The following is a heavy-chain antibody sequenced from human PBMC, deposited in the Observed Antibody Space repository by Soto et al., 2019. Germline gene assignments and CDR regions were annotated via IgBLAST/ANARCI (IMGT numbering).Heavy chain of an antibody. CDR1: GGPISSYY. Sequence: SETLSLTCTVSGGPISSYYWSWIRQPAGKGLEWIGRIYMNGSTNYNPSLKSRVTVSVDTSKSQFSLMLNSVTAADTAVYYCVRDGSSGWYYYGMDVWRQGTPVTVSS. D-gene: IGHD6-19*01. CDR2: IYMNGST. V-gene: IGHV4-4*07. CDR3: VRDGSSGWYYYGMDV. J-gene: IGHJ6*02.